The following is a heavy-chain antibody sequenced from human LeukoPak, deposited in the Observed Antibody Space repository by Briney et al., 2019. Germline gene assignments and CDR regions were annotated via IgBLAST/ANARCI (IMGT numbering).Heavy chain of an antibody. Sequence: SETLSLTCAVYGESFSAYYWSWIRQPPGKGVEWIGEINHSGGTNYNPSLKSRVTISVDKSKNQFSLKLSSVTAADTAVYYCARGDNGSGSYYFDYWGQGTLVTVSS. CDR3: ARGDNGSGSYYFDY. D-gene: IGHD3-10*01. J-gene: IGHJ4*02. CDR1: GESFSAYY. CDR2: INHSGGT. V-gene: IGHV4-34*01.